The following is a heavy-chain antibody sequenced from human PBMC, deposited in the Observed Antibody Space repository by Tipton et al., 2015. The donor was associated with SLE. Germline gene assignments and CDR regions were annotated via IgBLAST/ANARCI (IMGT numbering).Heavy chain of an antibody. CDR1: GYTFTSYY. Sequence: QLVQSGAEVKKPGASVKVSCKASGYTFTSYYMHWVRQAPGQGLEWMGIINPSGGSTSYAQKFQGRVTMTRNTSISTAYMELSSLRSEDTAVCYCAGGRGNWATLGYWGQGTLVTVSS. V-gene: IGHV1-46*01. CDR3: AGGRGNWATLGY. J-gene: IGHJ4*02. CDR2: INPSGGST. D-gene: IGHD7-27*01.